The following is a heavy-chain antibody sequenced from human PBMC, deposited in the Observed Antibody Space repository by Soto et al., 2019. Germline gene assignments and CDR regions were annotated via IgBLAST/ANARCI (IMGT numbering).Heavy chain of an antibody. CDR1: GYSFTSYR. D-gene: IGHD1-1*01. CDR2: IYPGDSDT. V-gene: IGHV5-51*01. CDR3: ARHRTTGTYYYYGMDV. J-gene: IGHJ6*02. Sequence: GESLKISCKGSGYSFTSYRIGWVRQMPGKGLEWMGIIYPGDSDTRYSPSFQGQVTISADKSISTAYLQWSSLKASDTAMYDCARHRTTGTYYYYGMDVWGQGTTVTVSS.